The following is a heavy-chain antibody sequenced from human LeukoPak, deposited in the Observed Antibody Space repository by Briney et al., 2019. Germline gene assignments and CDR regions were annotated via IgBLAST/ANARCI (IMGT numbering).Heavy chain of an antibody. CDR2: IYYSGST. Sequence: PSETLSLTCTVSGGSISSYYWSWLRQPPGKGLEGFGYIYYSGSTNYNPSLKSRVTISVDTSKNQFSLKLSSVTAADTAVYYCARVTYYDFWSGYFFDYWGQGTLVTVSS. CDR1: GGSISSYY. D-gene: IGHD3-3*01. J-gene: IGHJ4*02. CDR3: ARVTYYDFWSGYFFDY. V-gene: IGHV4-59*01.